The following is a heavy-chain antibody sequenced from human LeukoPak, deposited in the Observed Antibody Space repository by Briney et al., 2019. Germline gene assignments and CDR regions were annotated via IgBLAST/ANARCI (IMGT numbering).Heavy chain of an antibody. V-gene: IGHV3-30*02. J-gene: IGHJ4*02. D-gene: IGHD6-13*01. CDR1: GFTFSSYG. CDR3: AKGVAAAGVIDY. CDR2: IRYDGSNK. Sequence: PGGSLRLSCSASGFTFSSYGMHWVRQAPGKGLEWVAFIRYDGSNKYYADSVKGRFTISRDNSKNTLYLQMNSLRAEDTAVYYCAKGVAAAGVIDYWGQGTLVTVSS.